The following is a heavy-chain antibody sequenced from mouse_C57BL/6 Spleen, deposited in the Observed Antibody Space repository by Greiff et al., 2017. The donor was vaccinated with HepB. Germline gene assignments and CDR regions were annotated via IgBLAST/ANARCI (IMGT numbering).Heavy chain of an antibody. D-gene: IGHD1-1*01. J-gene: IGHJ2*01. CDR1: GYTFTEYT. Sequence: QVQLQQSGAELVKPGASVKLSCKASGYTFTEYTIHWVKQRSGQGLEWIGWFYPGSGSIKFNEKFKDKATLTADKSSSTVYMELSRLTSEDSAVYFCARHVPITTVVATNYFDYWGQGTTLTVSS. V-gene: IGHV1-62-2*01. CDR3: ARHVPITTVVATNYFDY. CDR2: FYPGSGSI.